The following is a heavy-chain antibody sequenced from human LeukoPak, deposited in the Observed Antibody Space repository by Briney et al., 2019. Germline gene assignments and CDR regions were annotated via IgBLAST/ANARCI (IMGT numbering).Heavy chain of an antibody. CDR2: ISAYNGNT. V-gene: IGHV1-18*01. CDR3: ARPLFCSSTSCPPAFDP. CDR1: GYTFTSYG. D-gene: IGHD2-2*01. Sequence: ASVKVSCKASGYTFTSYGISWVRQAPGQGLEWMGWISAYNGNTNYAQKLQGRVTMTTDTSTSTAYMGLRSLRSDDTAVYYCARPLFCSSTSCPPAFDPWGQGTLVTVSS. J-gene: IGHJ5*02.